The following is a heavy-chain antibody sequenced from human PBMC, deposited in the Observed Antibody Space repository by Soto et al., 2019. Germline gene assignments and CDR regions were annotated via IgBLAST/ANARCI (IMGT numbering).Heavy chain of an antibody. CDR3: TTGSVEGV. Sequence: EVQLVESGGGLVKPGGSLRLSCAASGFSFSNAWMNWVRQAPGKGLEWVGRIKRKIDGEKTDYAAPVKGRFTISRDDSKNTLSLQMNSLKADDTAVYYCTTGSVEGVWGQGTPVNVSS. V-gene: IGHV3-15*07. CDR2: IKRKIDGEKT. J-gene: IGHJ6*02. CDR1: GFSFSNAW.